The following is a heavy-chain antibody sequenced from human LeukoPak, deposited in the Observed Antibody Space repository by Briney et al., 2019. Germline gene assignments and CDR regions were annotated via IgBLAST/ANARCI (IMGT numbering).Heavy chain of an antibody. V-gene: IGHV3-74*01. CDR2: INSDGSIT. CDR1: GFTFSSYW. D-gene: IGHD3-10*01. Sequence: GGSLRLSCAASGFTFSSYWMHWVRQAPGKGLVWVSRINSDGSITTYADSVKGRFTISRDNAKNTLYLQMNSLRDEDTAVYYCASQASKPYYYGSDNWGQGTLVTVSS. J-gene: IGHJ4*02. CDR3: ASQASKPYYYGSDN.